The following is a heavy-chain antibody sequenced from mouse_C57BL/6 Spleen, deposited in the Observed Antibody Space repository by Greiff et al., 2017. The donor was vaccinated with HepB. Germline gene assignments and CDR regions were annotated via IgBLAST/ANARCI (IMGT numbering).Heavy chain of an antibody. Sequence: VQLQQSGAELVKPGASVKLSCKASGYTFTEYTIHWVKQRSGQGLEWIGWFYPGSGSIKYNEKFKDKATLTADKSSSTVYMALSRLTSEDAAVYFCARHEGGYDYDGAWFAYWGQGTLVTVSA. V-gene: IGHV1-62-2*01. CDR2: FYPGSGSI. CDR3: ARHEGGYDYDGAWFAY. CDR1: GYTFTEYT. D-gene: IGHD2-4*01. J-gene: IGHJ3*01.